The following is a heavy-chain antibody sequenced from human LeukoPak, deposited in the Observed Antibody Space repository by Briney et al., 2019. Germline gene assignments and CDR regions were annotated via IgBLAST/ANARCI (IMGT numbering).Heavy chain of an antibody. Sequence: SQTLSLTCTVSGGSISSGGYYSSWIRQHPGKGLEWIGYIYYSGSTYYNPSLKSRVTISVDTSKNQFSLKLSSVTAADTAVYYCARGRTGEAFDYWGQGTLVSVFS. V-gene: IGHV4-31*03. D-gene: IGHD7-27*01. CDR1: GGSISSGGYY. J-gene: IGHJ4*02. CDR2: IYYSGST. CDR3: ARGRTGEAFDY.